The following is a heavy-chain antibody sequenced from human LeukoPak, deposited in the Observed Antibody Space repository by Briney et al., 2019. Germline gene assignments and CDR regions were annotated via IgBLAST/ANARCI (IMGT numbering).Heavy chain of an antibody. Sequence: GSSVKVSCQASGYTFTHYYMQWVQQPPGQGLAGMDWSNPNSGNTNHEHNFQDTVTLTRNTFISTAYIELSRLRSDDPAGYYRGKSGSVETKLQILVDYWGQGNLVTVSS. CDR3: GKSGSVETKLQILVDY. D-gene: IGHD3-10*01. J-gene: IGHJ4*02. CDR1: GYTFTHYY. V-gene: IGHV1-2*02. CDR2: SNPNSGNT.